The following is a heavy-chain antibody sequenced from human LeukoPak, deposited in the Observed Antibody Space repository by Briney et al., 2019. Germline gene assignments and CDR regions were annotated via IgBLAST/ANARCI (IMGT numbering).Heavy chain of an antibody. V-gene: IGHV1-2*06. CDR3: ARDFAYYYDSSGFEGDAFDI. CDR1: GYTFTGYY. J-gene: IGHJ3*02. CDR2: INPNSGGT. Sequence: ASVKVSCKASGYTFTGYYMHWVRQAPGQGLEWMGRINPNSGGTNYAQKFQGRVTMTRDTSISTAYMELSRLRSDDTAVYYCARDFAYYYDSSGFEGDAFDIWGQGTMVTVSS. D-gene: IGHD3-22*01.